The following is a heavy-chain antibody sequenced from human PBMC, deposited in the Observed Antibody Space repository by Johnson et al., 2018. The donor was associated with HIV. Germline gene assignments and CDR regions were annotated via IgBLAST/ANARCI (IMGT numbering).Heavy chain of an antibody. J-gene: IGHJ3*02. Sequence: QVQLVESGGGLVKPGESLTLSCAASGFTFTDAWMSWVRQAPGRGLEWVAVISYDGSNKYYADSVKGRFTISRDNSKNTLYLQMNSLRAEDTAVYYCAKSIAAAGTNAFDIWGQGTMVTVSS. CDR3: AKSIAAAGTNAFDI. D-gene: IGHD6-13*01. CDR1: GFTFTDAW. CDR2: ISYDGSNK. V-gene: IGHV3-30*18.